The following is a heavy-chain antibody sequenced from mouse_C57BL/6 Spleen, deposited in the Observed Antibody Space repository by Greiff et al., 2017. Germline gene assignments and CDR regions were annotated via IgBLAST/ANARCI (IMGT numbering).Heavy chain of an antibody. D-gene: IGHD1-1*01. CDR1: GFTFSDYG. CDR3: AWGYYGSSYSYCYFDG. CDR2: ISSGSSTI. V-gene: IGHV5-17*01. Sequence: EVMLVESGGGLVKPGGSLKLSCAASGFTFSDYGMHWVRQAPEKGLEWVAYISSGSSTIYYADTVKGRITISRDNAKNTLFLPTTSLRSEDTAMYYCAWGYYGSSYSYCYFDGWGTGTTVTVSS. J-gene: IGHJ1*03.